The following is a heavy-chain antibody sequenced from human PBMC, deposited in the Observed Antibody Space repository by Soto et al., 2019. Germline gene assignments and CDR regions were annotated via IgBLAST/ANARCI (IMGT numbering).Heavy chain of an antibody. CDR2: IYYTGST. CDR3: ASALYCSGGSCSFDP. Sequence: QVQLQESGPGLVKPSETLSLTCTVSGGSVSSGNYYWSWIRQPPGKGLEWIGFIYYTGSTSYNPYLKSRVTISMDTSKNQFSLKLTSVTAADTAVYYCASALYCSGGSCSFDPWGQGTLVTVSS. CDR1: GGSVSSGNYY. V-gene: IGHV4-61*01. D-gene: IGHD2-15*01. J-gene: IGHJ5*02.